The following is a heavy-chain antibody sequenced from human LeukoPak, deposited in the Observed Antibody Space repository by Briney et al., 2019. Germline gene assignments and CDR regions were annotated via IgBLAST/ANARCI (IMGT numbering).Heavy chain of an antibody. CDR2: IIPIFGTA. D-gene: IGHD3-3*01. CDR1: GGTFSSYA. V-gene: IGHV1-69*05. Sequence: SVKVSCKASGGTFSSYAISWARQAPGQGLEWMGGIIPIFGTANYAQKFQGRVTITTDESTSTAYMELSSLRSEDTAVYYCARVFPRDRYDFWSGYYNYWGQGTLVTVSS. CDR3: ARVFPRDRYDFWSGYYNY. J-gene: IGHJ4*02.